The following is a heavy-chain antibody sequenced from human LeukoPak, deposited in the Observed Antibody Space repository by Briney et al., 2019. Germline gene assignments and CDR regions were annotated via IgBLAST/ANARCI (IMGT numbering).Heavy chain of an antibody. CDR3: AGEGIAARGSDY. CDR1: GGSISSYY. D-gene: IGHD6-6*01. CDR2: IYTSGST. J-gene: IGHJ4*02. Sequence: SETLSLTCTVPGGSISSYYWSWIRQPAGKGLEWIGRIYTSGSTNYNPSLKSRVTMSVDTSKNQFSLKLSSVTAADTAVYYCAGEGIAARGSDYWGQGTLVTVSS. V-gene: IGHV4-4*07.